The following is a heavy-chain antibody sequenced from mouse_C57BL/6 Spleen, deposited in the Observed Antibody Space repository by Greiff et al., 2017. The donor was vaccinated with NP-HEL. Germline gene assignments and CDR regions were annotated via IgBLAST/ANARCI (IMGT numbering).Heavy chain of an antibody. CDR3: ARSERWLLLEDYAMDY. D-gene: IGHD2-3*01. Sequence: EVQLQQSVAELVRPGASVKLSCTASGFNIKNTYMHWVKQRPEQGLEWIGRIDPANGNTKYAPKFQGKATITADTSSNTAYLQLSSLTSEDTAIYYCARSERWLLLEDYAMDYWGQGTSVTVSS. J-gene: IGHJ4*01. CDR2: IDPANGNT. CDR1: GFNIKNTY. V-gene: IGHV14-3*01.